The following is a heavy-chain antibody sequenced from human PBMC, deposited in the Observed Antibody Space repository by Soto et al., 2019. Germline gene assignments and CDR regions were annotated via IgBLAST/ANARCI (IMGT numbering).Heavy chain of an antibody. V-gene: IGHV4-39*01. CDR1: GGSISSSSYY. CDR2: IYYSGST. D-gene: IGHD2-2*01. J-gene: IGHJ6*02. CDR3: ARHTRSGCSSTSCYSDV. Sequence: SETLSLTCNVSGGSISSSSYYWGWIRQPPGKGLEWIGSIYYSGSTYYNPSLKSRVTISVDTSKNQLFLKLFSVTAADTAVYYCARHTRSGCSSTSCYSDVWGQGTTVTVS.